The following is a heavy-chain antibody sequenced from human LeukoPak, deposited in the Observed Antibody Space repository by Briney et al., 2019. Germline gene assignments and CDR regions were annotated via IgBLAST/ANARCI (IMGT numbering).Heavy chain of an antibody. D-gene: IGHD3-10*01. CDR1: GFTFSSYT. CDR2: ISTSSRYI. CDR3: ARVALGSYNWFDP. Sequence: GGSLRLSCAASGFTFSSYTMNWVRQAPGKGLEWVSSISTSSRYIYYADSVKGRFTISRDNAKTSIYLQMNSLRAEDTAVYYCARVALGSYNWFDPWGQGTLVTVSS. V-gene: IGHV3-21*01. J-gene: IGHJ5*02.